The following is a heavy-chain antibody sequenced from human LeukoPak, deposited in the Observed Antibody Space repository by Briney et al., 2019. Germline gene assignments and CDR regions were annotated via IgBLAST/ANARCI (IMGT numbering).Heavy chain of an antibody. Sequence: SETLSLTCTVSGGSISSSSYYWGWIRQPPGKGLEWIGSIYYSESTYYNPSLKSRVTISVDTSKNQFSLKLSSVTAADTAVYYCAMTLGYCSGGSCYWAAFDIWGQGTMVTVSS. D-gene: IGHD2-15*01. CDR2: IYYSEST. J-gene: IGHJ3*02. CDR3: AMTLGYCSGGSCYWAAFDI. V-gene: IGHV4-39*01. CDR1: GGSISSSSYY.